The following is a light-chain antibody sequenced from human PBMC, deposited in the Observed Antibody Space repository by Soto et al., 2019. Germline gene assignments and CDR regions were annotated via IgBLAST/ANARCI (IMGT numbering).Light chain of an antibody. V-gene: IGKV3-20*01. CDR2: DAS. J-gene: IGKJ5*01. CDR1: QSIGSSY. CDR3: QQYGTSEII. Sequence: EVVLAQSPGTLSLSPGERATLSCRSSQSIGSSYLAWYQQKPGQAPRLLIYDASIRATGIPDRFSGSGSGTDFTLTISRLEPEDFAVFYCQQYGTSEIIFGQGTRLEIK.